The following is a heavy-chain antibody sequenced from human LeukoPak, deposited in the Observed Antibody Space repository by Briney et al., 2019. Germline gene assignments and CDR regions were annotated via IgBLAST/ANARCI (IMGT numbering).Heavy chain of an antibody. J-gene: IGHJ4*02. CDR3: ARENDYVIDY. Sequence: GGSLRLSCAASGFTFSSYAMHLVRLAPGKGLEWVAVISYDGSNKYYADSVKGRFTISRDNSKNTLYLQMNSLRAEDTAVYYCARENDYVIDYWGQGTLVTVSS. CDR2: ISYDGSNK. CDR1: GFTFSSYA. V-gene: IGHV3-30-3*01. D-gene: IGHD4-17*01.